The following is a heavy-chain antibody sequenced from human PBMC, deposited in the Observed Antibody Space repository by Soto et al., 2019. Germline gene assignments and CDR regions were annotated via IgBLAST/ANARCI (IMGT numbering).Heavy chain of an antibody. CDR2: IYPGDSDT. D-gene: IGHD6-13*01. CDR1: GYSFTSYW. CDR3: ARQEAAAGTRFDY. Sequence: VESLKISCKGSGYSFTSYWIGWVRQMPGKGLEWMGIIYPGDSDTRYSPSFQGQVTISADKSISTAYLQWSSLKASDTAMYYCARQEAAAGTRFDYWGQGTLVNVSS. J-gene: IGHJ4*02. V-gene: IGHV5-51*01.